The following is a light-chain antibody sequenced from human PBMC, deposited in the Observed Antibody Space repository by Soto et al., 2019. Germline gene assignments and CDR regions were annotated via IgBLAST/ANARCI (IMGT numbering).Light chain of an antibody. CDR3: QQRSDWTWT. Sequence: EIALTQSPGTLSLSPGERATLSCRASQSVSSYLAWYQQKPGQAPRLLMYEASNRATGIPARFSGGGSGTDFTLTISSLETEDFAVYYCQQRSDWTWTFGQGTKVDIK. J-gene: IGKJ1*01. CDR2: EAS. CDR1: QSVSSY. V-gene: IGKV3-11*01.